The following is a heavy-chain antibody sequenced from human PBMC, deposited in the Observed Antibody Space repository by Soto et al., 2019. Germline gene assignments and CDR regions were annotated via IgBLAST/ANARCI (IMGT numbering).Heavy chain of an antibody. Sequence: QVQLQQWGAGLLKPSETLSLTCAVYGGSFSGYYWSWIRQPPGKGLEWIGEINHSGSTNYNPSLKSRFTISVDTSKNQFSLKLSSVTAADTAVYYCARTMGAVAGFRTGLKDYWGQGTLVTVSS. CDR2: INHSGST. V-gene: IGHV4-34*01. D-gene: IGHD6-19*01. CDR3: ARTMGAVAGFRTGLKDY. CDR1: GGSFSGYY. J-gene: IGHJ4*02.